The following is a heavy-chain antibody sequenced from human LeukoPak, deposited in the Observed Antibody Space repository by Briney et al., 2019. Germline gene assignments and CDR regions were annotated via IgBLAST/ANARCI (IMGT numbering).Heavy chain of an antibody. J-gene: IGHJ3*02. V-gene: IGHV3-48*04. Sequence: SGGSLRLSCAASGFTFSSYSMNWVRQAPGKGLEWVSYISSSSSTIYYADSVKGRFTISRDNAKNSLYLQMNSLRAEDTAVYYCARDQKWLLGDDAFDIWGQGTMVTVSS. D-gene: IGHD3-22*01. CDR1: GFTFSSYS. CDR2: ISSSSSTI. CDR3: ARDQKWLLGDDAFDI.